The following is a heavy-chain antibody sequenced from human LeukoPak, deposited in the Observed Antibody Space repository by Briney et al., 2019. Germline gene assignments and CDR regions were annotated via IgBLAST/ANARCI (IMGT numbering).Heavy chain of an antibody. Sequence: GASVKVSCKASGYTFSSYAISWVRQAPGQGLEWMGGIIPIFGTANYAQKFQGRVTITADESTSTAYMGLSSLRSEDTAVYYCARGATTVSAPFDYWGQGTLVTVSS. D-gene: IGHD1-26*01. V-gene: IGHV1-69*13. CDR2: IIPIFGTA. CDR3: ARGATTVSAPFDY. CDR1: GYTFSSYA. J-gene: IGHJ4*02.